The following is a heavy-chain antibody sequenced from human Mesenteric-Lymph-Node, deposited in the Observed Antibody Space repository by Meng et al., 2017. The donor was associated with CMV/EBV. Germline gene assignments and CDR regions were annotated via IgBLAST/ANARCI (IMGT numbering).Heavy chain of an antibody. Sequence: CTFSGFSLSPRGVGVGWIRQPPGKPLEWLALLYSDDDKRYSPSLKRRLAITKDTSKNQVVLTLPNMDPVDTATYYCAHRRQGAYVNYWGQGTLVTVSS. CDR1: GFSLSPRGVG. J-gene: IGHJ4*02. V-gene: IGHV2-5*02. CDR3: AHRRQGAYVNY. CDR2: LYSDDDK. D-gene: IGHD5-12*01.